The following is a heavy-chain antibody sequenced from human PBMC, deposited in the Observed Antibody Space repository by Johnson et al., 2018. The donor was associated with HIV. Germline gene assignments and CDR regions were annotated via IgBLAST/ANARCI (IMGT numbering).Heavy chain of an antibody. J-gene: IGHJ3*02. V-gene: IGHV3-7*05. Sequence: VQLVESGGGLVQPGGSLRLSCVASGFTFSTYWMNWVRQAPGKGPQWLANIKHDGSEKYYEDSVKGRFTISRDNAKNALYLQMNSLGAEDTAIYYGARGWGGQQPIWGQGTMVTVSS. CDR3: ARGWGGQQPI. CDR1: GFTFSTYW. CDR2: IKHDGSEK. D-gene: IGHD6-13*01.